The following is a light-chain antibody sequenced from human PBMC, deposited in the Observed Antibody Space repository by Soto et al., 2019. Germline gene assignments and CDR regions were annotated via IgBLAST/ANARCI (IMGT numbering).Light chain of an antibody. CDR2: GNN. CDR3: KSYDSRLSGSYV. CDR1: SSNIGAGYD. Sequence: QSALTQPPSVSGAPGQRVTISCTGRSSNIGAGYDVHWYQQFPGTAPKLLINGNNNRPSGVPDRFSGSRSGTSASLAITGLQAEDEAHYYCKSYDSRLSGSYVFGTGTKVTVL. J-gene: IGLJ1*01. V-gene: IGLV1-40*01.